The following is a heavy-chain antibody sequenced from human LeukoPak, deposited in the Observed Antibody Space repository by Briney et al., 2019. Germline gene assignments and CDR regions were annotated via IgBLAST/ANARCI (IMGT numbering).Heavy chain of an antibody. Sequence: SETLSLTCSVSGDSTAGYFWGWIRQSPGRAPEWLAYVYRSGQSDYNSSLRGRVTVSLDRSKTQVSLRLRSLTAADTAVYYCASGKYYYDDSASVNRASRTAFHIWAQGTMVLVSS. V-gene: IGHV4-59*12. D-gene: IGHD3-22*01. CDR3: ASGKYYYDDSASVNRASRTAFHI. J-gene: IGHJ3*02. CDR1: GDSTAGYF. CDR2: VYRSGQS.